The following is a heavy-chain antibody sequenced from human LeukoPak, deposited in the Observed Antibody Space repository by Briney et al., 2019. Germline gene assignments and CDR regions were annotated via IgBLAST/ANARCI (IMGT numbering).Heavy chain of an antibody. CDR1: GSSISSRHY. Sequence: SETLSLTCTVSGSSISSRHYWGWIRQTPGKVLEWIGSIYQSGSTYDNPSLNNRVTISIDTSNNQFSLKLTSVTAADTAVYYCARERMTQIIMGGNNDFDYWGPGILVTVSS. J-gene: IGHJ4*02. CDR2: IYQSGST. D-gene: IGHD1-1*01. V-gene: IGHV4-38-2*02. CDR3: ARERMTQIIMGGNNDFDY.